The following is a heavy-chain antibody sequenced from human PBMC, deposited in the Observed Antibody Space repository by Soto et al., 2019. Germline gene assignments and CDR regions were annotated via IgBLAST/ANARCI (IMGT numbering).Heavy chain of an antibody. CDR2: IIPIFGTA. D-gene: IGHD3-9*01. V-gene: IGHV1-69*12. Sequence: QVQLVQSGAEVKKPGSSVKVSCKASGGTFSSYAISWVRQAPGQGLEWMGGIIPIFGTANYAQKFQGRVTITADESTSTGYMELSSLRSEDTAVYYCARENDILTGYNWFDPWGQGTLVTVSS. CDR3: ARENDILTGYNWFDP. CDR1: GGTFSSYA. J-gene: IGHJ5*02.